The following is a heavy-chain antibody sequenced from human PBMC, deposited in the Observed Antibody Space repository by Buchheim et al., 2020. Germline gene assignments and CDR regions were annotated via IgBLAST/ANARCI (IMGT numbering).Heavy chain of an antibody. Sequence: EVQLLESGGGLVQPGGSLRLSCVASGFTFSTYGMNWVRQVPGKGLELVSAISGSGGSTYYADSVKGRFTISRDNSKNTLYLQMNSLRAEDTAVYYCAKDGAPNLLYSSGSDYWGQGTL. CDR1: GFTFSTYG. J-gene: IGHJ4*02. V-gene: IGHV3-23*01. CDR2: ISGSGGST. D-gene: IGHD6-19*01. CDR3: AKDGAPNLLYSSGSDY.